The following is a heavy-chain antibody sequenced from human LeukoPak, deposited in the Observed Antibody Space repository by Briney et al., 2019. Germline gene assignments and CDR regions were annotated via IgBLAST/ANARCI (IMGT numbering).Heavy chain of an antibody. CDR2: IYYSGST. J-gene: IGHJ6*03. D-gene: IGHD3-10*01. CDR1: GGSISSYY. Sequence: SETLSLTCTVSGGSISSYYWSWIRQPPGKGLEWIGYIYYSGSTYYNPSLKSRVTISVDTSKNQFSLKLSSVTAADTAVYYCARRGFDYYYYYYMDVWGKGTTVTVSS. V-gene: IGHV4-59*08. CDR3: ARRGFDYYYYYYMDV.